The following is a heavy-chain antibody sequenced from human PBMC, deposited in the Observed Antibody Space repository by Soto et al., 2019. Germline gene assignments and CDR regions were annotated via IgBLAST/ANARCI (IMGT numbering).Heavy chain of an antibody. J-gene: IGHJ4*02. Sequence: QVQLVQSGAEVKKPGSSVKVSCKASGGTFSSYAISWVRQATGQGLEWMGGIIPIFGTANYAQKFQGRVTITADESTSTAYMELSSLRSEDTAVYYCAVYCSSTSCYGTWYSSSWGQGTLVTVSS. D-gene: IGHD2-2*01. V-gene: IGHV1-69*01. CDR3: AVYCSSTSCYGTWYSSS. CDR2: IIPIFGTA. CDR1: GGTFSSYA.